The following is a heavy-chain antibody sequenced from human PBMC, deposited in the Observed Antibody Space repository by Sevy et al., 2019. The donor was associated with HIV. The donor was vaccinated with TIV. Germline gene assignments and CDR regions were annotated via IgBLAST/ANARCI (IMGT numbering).Heavy chain of an antibody. J-gene: IGHJ6*02. CDR2: ISSSGSTI. CDR3: AREVSFGGVIAADYYYYYGMDV. D-gene: IGHD3-16*02. CDR1: GFTFSDYY. Sequence: GGSLRLSCAASGFTFSDYYMSWIRQAPGKGLEWVSYISSSGSTIYYADSVKGRFNISRDNAKNSLYLQMNSLRAEDTAVYYCAREVSFGGVIAADYYYYYGMDVWGQGTTVTVSS. V-gene: IGHV3-11*01.